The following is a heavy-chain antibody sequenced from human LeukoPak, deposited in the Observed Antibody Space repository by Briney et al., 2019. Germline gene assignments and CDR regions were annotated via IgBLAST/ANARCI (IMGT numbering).Heavy chain of an antibody. CDR3: ARQGTAVAGNFDY. V-gene: IGHV4-61*05. J-gene: IGHJ4*02. CDR1: GGSISSTTYY. D-gene: IGHD6-19*01. CDR2: IYYSGST. Sequence: SETLSLTCTVSGGSISSTTYYWSWIRQPPGKGLEWIGYIYYSGSTNYNPSLKSRVTISVDTSKNQFSLKLSSVTAADTAVYCCARQGTAVAGNFDYWGQGTLVTVSS.